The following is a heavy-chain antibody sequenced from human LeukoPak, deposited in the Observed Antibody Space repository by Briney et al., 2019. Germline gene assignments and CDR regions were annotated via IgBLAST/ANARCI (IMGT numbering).Heavy chain of an antibody. V-gene: IGHV4-38-2*02. D-gene: IGHD1-26*01. CDR1: GYSISSGYY. Sequence: SETLSLTCTVSGYSISSGYYWGWIRQPPGKGLEWIGSIYHSGSTYYNPSLKSRVTISVDTSKNQFSLKLSSVTAADTAVYYCARGLWVSYMDVWGKGTTVTVSS. CDR3: ARGLWVSYMDV. J-gene: IGHJ6*03. CDR2: IYHSGST.